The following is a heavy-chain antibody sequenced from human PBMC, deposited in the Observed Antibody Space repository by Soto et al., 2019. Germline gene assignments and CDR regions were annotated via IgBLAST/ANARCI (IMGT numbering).Heavy chain of an antibody. CDR2: ISLGDSYK. D-gene: IGHD5-12*01. Sequence: QVQLVESGGGLVKPGGSLRLACAASGFTFSDYYMSWVRQAPGKGLEWVSFISLGDSYKKTADSVKGRLTISRDNAQNALYLQMHSLRAEDTGLYYCVRESRTDEDGYDARGYYFDSWGQGTLVTVSS. J-gene: IGHJ4*02. CDR3: VRESRTDEDGYDARGYYFDS. CDR1: GFTFSDYY. V-gene: IGHV3-11*06.